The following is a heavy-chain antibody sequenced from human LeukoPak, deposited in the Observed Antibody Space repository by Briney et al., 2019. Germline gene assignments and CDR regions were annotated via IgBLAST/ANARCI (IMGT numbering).Heavy chain of an antibody. CDR1: GFTFTSHT. V-gene: IGHV3-23*01. Sequence: GGSLRLSCAASGFTFTSHTMCWVRLAPGKGLEWDSAISGSGGSTYYADSVKGRFTISRDNSKNTRYLQMNSLRAEDTAVYYCGKLQTGYDYWGQGTLVTVSS. J-gene: IGHJ4*02. CDR3: GKLQTGYDY. CDR2: ISGSGGST. D-gene: IGHD3-9*01.